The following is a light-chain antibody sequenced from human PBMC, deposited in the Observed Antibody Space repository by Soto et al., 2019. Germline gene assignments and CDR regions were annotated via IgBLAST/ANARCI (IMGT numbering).Light chain of an antibody. Sequence: EIVLTQSPAVLALSPGERATLSCGASQSVSYRYLAWYQQKPGQAPRLLIYGASTRATGIPARFSGSGSGTEFTLTISSLQSEDFAVYYCQQYNNWPRTFGQGTKVDIK. J-gene: IGKJ1*01. CDR3: QQYNNWPRT. V-gene: IGKV3-15*01. CDR1: QSVSYRY. CDR2: GAS.